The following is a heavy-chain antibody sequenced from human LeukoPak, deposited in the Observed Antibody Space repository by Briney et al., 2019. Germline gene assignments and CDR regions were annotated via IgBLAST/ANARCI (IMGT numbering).Heavy chain of an antibody. D-gene: IGHD4-23*01. J-gene: IGHJ4*02. Sequence: PGRSLRLSCAASGFTFDDYAMHWVRQAPGKGLEWVSGISWNSNGIVYADSVKGRFTISRDNAKNSLYLQMNSLRAEDTALYYCAKDRRAHYGVNSGFDYWGQGTLLTVSS. CDR2: ISWNSNGI. CDR3: AKDRRAHYGVNSGFDY. CDR1: GFTFDDYA. V-gene: IGHV3-9*01.